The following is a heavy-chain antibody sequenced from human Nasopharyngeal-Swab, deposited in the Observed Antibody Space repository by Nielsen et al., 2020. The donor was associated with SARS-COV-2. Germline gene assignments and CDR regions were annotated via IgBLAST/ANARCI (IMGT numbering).Heavy chain of an antibody. CDR1: GGSFSGYY. D-gene: IGHD6-6*01. CDR2: INHSGST. Sequence: GSLRLSCAVYGGSFSGYYWSWIRQPPGKGLEWIGEINHSGSTNYNPSLKSRVTISVDTSKNQFSLKLSSVTAADTAVYYCARVRFGGSSRRDLFDYWGQGTLVTVSS. CDR3: ARVRFGGSSRRDLFDY. J-gene: IGHJ4*02. V-gene: IGHV4-34*01.